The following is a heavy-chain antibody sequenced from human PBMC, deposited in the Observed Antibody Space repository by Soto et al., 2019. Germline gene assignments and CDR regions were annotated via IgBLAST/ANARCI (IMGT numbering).Heavy chain of an antibody. CDR1: GYTFTSYD. V-gene: IGHV1-3*01. D-gene: IGHD3-16*01. Sequence: GASVKVSCKASGYTFTSYDMHWVRQAPGQRLEWMGWINAGNGNTKYSQKSQGRVTITRDTSASTAYMELSSLRSEDTAVYYCARGEFLSYDDYWGQGTLVTVSS. CDR2: INAGNGNT. J-gene: IGHJ4*02. CDR3: ARGEFLSYDDY.